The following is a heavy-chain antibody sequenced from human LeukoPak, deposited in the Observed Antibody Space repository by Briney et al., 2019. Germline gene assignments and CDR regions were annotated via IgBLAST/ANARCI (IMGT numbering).Heavy chain of an antibody. D-gene: IGHD1-26*01. V-gene: IGHV3-48*03. CDR1: GFTFSSYE. J-gene: IGHJ4*02. CDR3: ARGLSGSSTRGGDY. Sequence: GGSLRLSCAASGFTFSSYEMNWVRQAPGKGLEWVSYISSSGSTIYYADSVKGRFTISRDNAKNSLYLQMNSLRAEDTAVYYCARGLSGSSTRGGDYWGQGTLVTVSS. CDR2: ISSSGSTI.